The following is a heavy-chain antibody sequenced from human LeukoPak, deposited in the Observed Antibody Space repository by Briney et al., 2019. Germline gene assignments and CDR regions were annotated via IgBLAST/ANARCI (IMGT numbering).Heavy chain of an antibody. J-gene: IGHJ4*02. V-gene: IGHV4-34*01. D-gene: IGHD3-16*02. CDR3: ARAPTYYDYVWGSYRYSAFDY. CDR2: INHSGST. Sequence: PSETLSLTCAVYGGSFSGYYWSWIRQPPGKGLEWIGEINHSGSTNYNPSLKSRVTISVDTSKNQFSLRLSSVTAADTAVYYCARAPTYYDYVWGSYRYSAFDYWGQGTLVTVSS. CDR1: GGSFSGYY.